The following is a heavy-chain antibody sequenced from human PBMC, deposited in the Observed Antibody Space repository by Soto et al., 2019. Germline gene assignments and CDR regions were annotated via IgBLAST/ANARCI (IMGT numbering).Heavy chain of an antibody. V-gene: IGHV3-15*07. J-gene: IGHJ4*01. Sequence: PGGSLRLSCAASGYTFSDAWINWVRQAPGKGLEWVGRIKSKIDGGTTDFAAPVKGRFAISRDDSRDMVYMEMYSLKTDDTAVNFCTTDFIITMIGVRFVKWGDVSLVTVSS. CDR2: IKSKIDGGTT. CDR1: GYTFSDAW. D-gene: IGHD3-22*01. CDR3: TTDFIITMIGVRFVK.